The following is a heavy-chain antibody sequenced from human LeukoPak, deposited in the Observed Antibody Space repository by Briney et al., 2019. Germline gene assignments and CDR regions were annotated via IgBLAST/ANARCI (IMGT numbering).Heavy chain of an antibody. CDR1: GGSFSGYY. CDR3: ATLKGVVPAARKVRNWFDP. J-gene: IGHJ5*02. Sequence: SETLSLTCAVYGGSFSGYYWSWIRQPPGKGLEWIGEINHSGGTNYNPSLKSRVTISVDTSKNQFSLKLSSVTAADTAVYYCATLKGVVPAARKVRNWFDPWGQGTLVTVSS. V-gene: IGHV4-34*01. D-gene: IGHD2-2*01. CDR2: INHSGGT.